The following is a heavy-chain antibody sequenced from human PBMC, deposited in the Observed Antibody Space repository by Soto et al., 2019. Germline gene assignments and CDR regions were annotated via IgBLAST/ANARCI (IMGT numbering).Heavy chain of an antibody. V-gene: IGHV2-5*01. Sequence: QITLKEAGPTLVKPTQTLTLTCTFSGFSLSTSGVGVGWIRQPPGKALEWLALVYWSDDKRYSPSLNNRLTITTXXSXNXXVLTMTNMDPADTATYFCAHFRGRSGSSYARPFNYWGQGTLVTVSS. CDR2: VYWSDDK. CDR3: AHFRGRSGSSYARPFNY. D-gene: IGHD6-13*01. CDR1: GFSLSTSGVG. J-gene: IGHJ4*02.